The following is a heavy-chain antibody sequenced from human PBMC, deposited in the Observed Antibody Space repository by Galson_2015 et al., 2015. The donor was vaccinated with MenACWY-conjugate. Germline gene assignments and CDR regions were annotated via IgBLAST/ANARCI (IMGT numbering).Heavy chain of an antibody. CDR3: ARMHGGYVDY. CDR2: TYYRSKWNY. CDR1: GDSVSSNSAA. D-gene: IGHD2-15*01. V-gene: IGHV6-1*01. Sequence: CAISGDSVSSNSAAWNWIRQSPSRGLEGLGRTYYRSKWNYNYALSVKSRIIINTDTSKNQFSLQLNSVTPEDTAVYFCARMHGGYVDYWGQGALVTVSS. J-gene: IGHJ4*02.